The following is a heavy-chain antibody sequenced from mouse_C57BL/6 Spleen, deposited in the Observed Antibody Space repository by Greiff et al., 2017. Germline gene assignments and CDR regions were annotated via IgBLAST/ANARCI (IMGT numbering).Heavy chain of an antibody. D-gene: IGHD1-1*01. Sequence: EVQLQQSGPELVKPGASVKISCKASGYTFTDYYMNWVKQSHGKSLEWIGDINPNNGGTSYNQKFKGKATLTVDKSPSTAYMELRSLTSEDSAVYYCARPYYYGSSYEYYFDYWGQGTTLTVSS. J-gene: IGHJ2*01. CDR3: ARPYYYGSSYEYYFDY. CDR2: INPNNGGT. V-gene: IGHV1-26*01. CDR1: GYTFTDYY.